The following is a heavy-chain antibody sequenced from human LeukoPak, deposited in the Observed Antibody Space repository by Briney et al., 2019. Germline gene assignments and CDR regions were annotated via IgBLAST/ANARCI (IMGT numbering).Heavy chain of an antibody. CDR3: AKDPPYTAMSPRFDY. V-gene: IGHV3-30*02. CDR1: GFTFSIYG. J-gene: IGHJ4*02. CDR2: IRYDGSNK. Sequence: GGSLTLSCAASGFTFSIYGMHWVRQAPGKGLEWVAFIRYDGSNKYYADSVKGRFTISRDNSKNTLYLQMNSLRAEDTAVYYCAKDPPYTAMSPRFDYWGQGTLVTVSS. D-gene: IGHD5-18*01.